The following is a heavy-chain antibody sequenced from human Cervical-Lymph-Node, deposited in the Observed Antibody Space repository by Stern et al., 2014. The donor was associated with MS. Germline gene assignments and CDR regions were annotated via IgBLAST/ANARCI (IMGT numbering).Heavy chain of an antibody. V-gene: IGHV4-39*01. CDR1: GGSISSSSYY. J-gene: IGHJ5*02. Sequence: QLQLQESGPGLVKPSETLSLTCTVSGGSISSSSYYWGWIRQPPGKGLEWIGSIYYSGSTYYNPSLKSRVTLSVDTSKNQFSLKLSSVTAADTAVYYCARKRAGATSRVRWFDPWGQGTLVTVSS. CDR3: ARKRAGATSRVRWFDP. CDR2: IYYSGST. D-gene: IGHD1-26*01.